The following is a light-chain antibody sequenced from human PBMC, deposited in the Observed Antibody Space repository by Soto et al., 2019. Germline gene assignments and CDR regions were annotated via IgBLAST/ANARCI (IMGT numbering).Light chain of an antibody. CDR1: SSDVGTYNL. CDR3: CSYAPSRTLL. J-gene: IGLJ2*01. CDR2: ERN. Sequence: QSALTQPASVSGSPGESITISCTGTSSDVGTYNLVTWYQQHPGRVPKLILYERNKRPSGVSSRFSASKSGNTASLTISGLQAEDEADYFCCSYAPSRTLLFGGGTKLTVL. V-gene: IGLV2-23*01.